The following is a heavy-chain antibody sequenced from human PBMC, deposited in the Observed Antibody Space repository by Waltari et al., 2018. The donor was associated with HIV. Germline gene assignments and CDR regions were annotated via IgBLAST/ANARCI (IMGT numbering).Heavy chain of an antibody. J-gene: IGHJ4*02. D-gene: IGHD3-10*01. V-gene: IGHV3-7*04. CDR1: GVTLSWFW. CDR3: ARGGFYGSGSKVN. CDR2: IKEDGSEK. Sequence: VEAVGAGGGLVPPWGALDLFWSSSGVTLSWFWVKLGRTAAGKGVEWVANIKEDGSEKYYVDSVNGRFTISRDNAENSLYLQMNSRRAEDTAVYYCARGGFYGSGSKVNWGQGTLVTVSS.